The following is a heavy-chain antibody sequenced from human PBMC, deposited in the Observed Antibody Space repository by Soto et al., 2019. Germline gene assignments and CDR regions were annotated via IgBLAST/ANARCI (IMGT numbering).Heavy chain of an antibody. CDR2: ISAYNGNT. Sequence: ASVKVSCKASGYTFTSYGISWVRQAPGQGLEWMGWISAYNGNTNYAQKPQGRVTMTTDTSTSTAYMELRSLRSDDTVVYYCARDMGNIVATIMLGYYYGMDVWGQGTTVTVSS. D-gene: IGHD5-12*01. V-gene: IGHV1-18*04. CDR3: ARDMGNIVATIMLGYYYGMDV. J-gene: IGHJ6*02. CDR1: GYTFTSYG.